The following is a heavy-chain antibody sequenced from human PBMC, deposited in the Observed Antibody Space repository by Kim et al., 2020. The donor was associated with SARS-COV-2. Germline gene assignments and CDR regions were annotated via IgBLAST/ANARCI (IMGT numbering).Heavy chain of an antibody. Sequence: GGSLRLSCTASGFTFGDSAMSWVRQAPGKGLEWVGFIRSKAYGWTTEYAASVKGRFTISRDDSKSIAYLQMNSLKTEDTAVYYCTRDKSSMIVVAPSLSSYYYAMDVWGKGTTVTVSS. J-gene: IGHJ6*04. D-gene: IGHD3-22*01. CDR2: IRSKAYGWTT. CDR1: GFTFGDSA. CDR3: TRDKSSMIVVAPSLSSYYYAMDV. V-gene: IGHV3-49*04.